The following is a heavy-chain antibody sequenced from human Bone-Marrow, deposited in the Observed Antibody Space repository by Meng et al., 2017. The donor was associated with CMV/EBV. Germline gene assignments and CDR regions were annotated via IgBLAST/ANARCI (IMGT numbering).Heavy chain of an antibody. V-gene: IGHV3-30*04. CDR3: TKDGGYSRSNNWYAAFDI. D-gene: IGHD2-2*01. CDR1: GFTFSRYA. CDR2: ISYDGRNK. J-gene: IGHJ3*02. Sequence: GESLKISCAASGFTFSRYALHWVRQAPGKGLEWVSLISYDGRNKAYADSVKGRFTISRDNAKNSLYLQMNSLRAEDTAVYYCTKDGGYSRSNNWYAAFDIWGQGTMVTVSS.